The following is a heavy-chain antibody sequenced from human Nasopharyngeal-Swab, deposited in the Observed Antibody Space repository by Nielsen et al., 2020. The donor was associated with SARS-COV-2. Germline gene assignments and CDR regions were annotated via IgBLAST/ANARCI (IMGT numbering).Heavy chain of an antibody. D-gene: IGHD3-22*01. CDR2: IIPIFGTA. J-gene: IGHJ4*02. CDR1: GGTSSSYA. CDR3: AREAVDYYDSSGYGPWYFDY. V-gene: IGHV1-69*13. Sequence: SVKVSCKASGGTSSSYAISWVRQAPGQGLEWMGGIIPIFGTANYAQKFQGRVTITADESTSTAYMELSSLRSEDTAVYYCAREAVDYYDSSGYGPWYFDYWGQGTLVTVSS.